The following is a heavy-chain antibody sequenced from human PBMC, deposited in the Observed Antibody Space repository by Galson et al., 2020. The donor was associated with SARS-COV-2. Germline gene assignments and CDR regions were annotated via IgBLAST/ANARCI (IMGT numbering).Heavy chain of an antibody. Sequence: ESGPPLVQPTQTFTLTCSFSVFPDTTAGVCVNWIRQPPGKPLEWLARPDWDGDKYYSTSLKARLTISKDTAKNQVVLTMTDMDPVDTATYYCARGDSSGGRVNYWGQGTLVTVSS. D-gene: IGHD6-19*01. V-gene: IGHV2-70*11. CDR2: PDWDGDK. CDR3: ARGDSSGGRVNY. CDR1: VFPDTTAGVC. J-gene: IGHJ4*02.